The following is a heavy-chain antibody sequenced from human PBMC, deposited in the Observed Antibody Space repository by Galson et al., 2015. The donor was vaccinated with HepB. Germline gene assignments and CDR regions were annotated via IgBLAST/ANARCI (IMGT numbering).Heavy chain of an antibody. J-gene: IGHJ4*02. CDR3: AKQPLRLTGAYYFDY. Sequence: SLRLSCAASGFTFSSYAMSWVRQAPGKGLEWVSAISGSGGSTYYADSVKGRFTISRDNSKNTLYLQMNSLRAEDTAVCYCAKQPLRLTGAYYFDYWGQGTLVTVSS. D-gene: IGHD4-17*01. CDR2: ISGSGGST. CDR1: GFTFSSYA. V-gene: IGHV3-23*01.